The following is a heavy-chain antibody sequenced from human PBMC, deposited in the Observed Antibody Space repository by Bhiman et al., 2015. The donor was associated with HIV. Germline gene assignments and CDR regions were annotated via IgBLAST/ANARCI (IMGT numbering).Heavy chain of an antibody. D-gene: IGHD3-16*01. Sequence: EVQLLESGGGSVQPGGSLRLSCAASGFTFSSFAMSWVRQPPGKGLEWVSGITGSGISTYSAGSVKGRFTISRDNSKNMLFLQMNSLRGEDTAIYYCAKLSNHYGRFSYFDSWGQGKLVAVSS. CDR1: GFTFSSFA. CDR3: AKLSNHYGRFSYFDS. CDR2: ITGSGIST. J-gene: IGHJ4*02. V-gene: IGHV3-23*01.